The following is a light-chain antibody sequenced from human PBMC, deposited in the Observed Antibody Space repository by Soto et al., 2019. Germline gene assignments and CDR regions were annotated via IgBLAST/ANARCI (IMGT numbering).Light chain of an antibody. CDR3: QHYGSSPT. J-gene: IGKJ1*01. CDR2: GAS. V-gene: IGKV3-20*01. CDR1: QSISSSY. Sequence: EIALTQSPGTLSLSPGERATLSCWASQSISSSYLAWYQQKPGQAPRLLLYGASNRATGIPDRFSGSGSGTDFTLTISRLEPEDFAVYYCQHYGSSPTFGQGTKVDIK.